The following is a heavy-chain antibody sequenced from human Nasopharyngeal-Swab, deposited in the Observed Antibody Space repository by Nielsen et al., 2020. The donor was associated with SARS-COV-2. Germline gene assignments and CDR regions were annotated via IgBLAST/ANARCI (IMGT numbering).Heavy chain of an antibody. D-gene: IGHD2-21*02. Sequence: SVKVSCKVSGYTLTELSMHWVRQAPGKGLEWMGGFDPEDGETIYAQKFQGRVTMTEDTSTDTAYMELSSLRSEDTAVYYCATGYAYCGGDCFIDYWGQGTLVTVSS. V-gene: IGHV1-24*01. J-gene: IGHJ4*02. CDR3: ATGYAYCGGDCFIDY. CDR2: FDPEDGET. CDR1: GYTLTELS.